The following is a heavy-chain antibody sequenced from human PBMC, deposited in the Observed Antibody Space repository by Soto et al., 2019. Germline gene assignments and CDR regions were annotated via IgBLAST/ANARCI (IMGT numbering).Heavy chain of an antibody. Sequence: SETLSLTCAVSGGSFSRFYWSWIRQPPGMGLEWIGEINHRGSTSYNSSLKGRVTISIDTSKRQFSLKLNSVTSADTAVYYCARGSRVKIPAASGRDYYYHGLDVWGQGTAVTVSS. CDR3: ARGSRVKIPAASGRDYYYHGLDV. CDR2: INHRGST. D-gene: IGHD6-25*01. CDR1: GGSFSRFY. V-gene: IGHV4-34*01. J-gene: IGHJ6*02.